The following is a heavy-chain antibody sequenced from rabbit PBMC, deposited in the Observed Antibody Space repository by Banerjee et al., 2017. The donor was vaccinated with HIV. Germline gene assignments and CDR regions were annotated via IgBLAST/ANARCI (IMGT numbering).Heavy chain of an antibody. Sequence: QEQLVESGGGLVQPGGSLKLSCKASEFDLITYGMSWVRQPPGKGLEWIGCINTLSGTTYYANWAKGRFTISKTSSTTVTLQMTGLTAADTATYFCARRTYGYGFDPWGPGTLVTVS. CDR1: EFDLITYG. CDR2: INTLSGTT. J-gene: IGHJ2*01. CDR3: ARRTYGYGFDP. V-gene: IGHV1S45*01. D-gene: IGHD6-1*01.